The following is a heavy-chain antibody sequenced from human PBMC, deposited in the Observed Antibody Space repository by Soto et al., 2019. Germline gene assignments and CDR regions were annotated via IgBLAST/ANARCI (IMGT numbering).Heavy chain of an antibody. V-gene: IGHV3-15*07. Sequence: GGSLRLSCAASGFTFSNAWMNWVRQAPGKGLEWVGRIKSKTDGGTTDYAAPGKGRLTISRDDSKNTLYLQMNSLKTEDTAVYYCTTDDDFWSGYRGHYYGMDVWGQGTTVTVSS. D-gene: IGHD3-3*01. CDR1: GFTFSNAW. CDR3: TTDDDFWSGYRGHYYGMDV. CDR2: IKSKTDGGTT. J-gene: IGHJ6*02.